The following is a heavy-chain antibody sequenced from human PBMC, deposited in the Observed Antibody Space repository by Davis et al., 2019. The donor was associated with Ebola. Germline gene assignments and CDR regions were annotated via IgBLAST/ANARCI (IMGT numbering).Heavy chain of an antibody. CDR2: ISSSSSYI. V-gene: IGHV3-21*01. D-gene: IGHD2-15*01. J-gene: IGHJ6*02. CDR3: ARGRGGKSLYGMDV. CDR1: GISSSSYS. Sequence: SLKFCCASSGISSSSYSMNWVRQAPGKGLEWVSSISSSSSYIYYADLVKGRFTIYRDNAKNSLYLQMNSLRAEDTAVYYCARGRGGKSLYGMDVWGQETTVTVSS.